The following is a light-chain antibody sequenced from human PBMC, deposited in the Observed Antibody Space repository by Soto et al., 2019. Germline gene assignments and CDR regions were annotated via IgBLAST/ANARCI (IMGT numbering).Light chain of an antibody. V-gene: IGKV2-30*02. CDR2: KVS. J-gene: IGKJ1*01. CDR1: QSLVHSDGNTY. CDR3: MQGSHWPRT. Sequence: DVVMTQSPLSLPVTLGQPASISCRSSQSLVHSDGNTYLNWFQQRPGQSPRRLICKVSDRDSGVPDRFSGSGSGTDFTLTISRVEAEDVGVYYCMQGSHWPRTFGQGTKVEIK.